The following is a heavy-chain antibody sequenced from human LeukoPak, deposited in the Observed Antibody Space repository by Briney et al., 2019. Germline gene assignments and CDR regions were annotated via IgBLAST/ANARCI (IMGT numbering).Heavy chain of an antibody. CDR3: ASGRGGAGDFDY. V-gene: IGHV3-21*01. CDR1: EFTFNSYS. J-gene: IGHJ4*02. CDR2: ISSSSSYI. D-gene: IGHD1-26*01. Sequence: PGGSLRLSCAASEFTFNSYSMNWVRQAPGKGLEWVSFISSSSSYIYYADSVKGRFTISRDNAKSSLYLQMNSLRAEDAAVYYCASGRGGAGDFDYWGQGTLVTVSS.